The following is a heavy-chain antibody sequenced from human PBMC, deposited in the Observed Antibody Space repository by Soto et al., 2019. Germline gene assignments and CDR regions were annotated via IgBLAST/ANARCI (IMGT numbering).Heavy chain of an antibody. J-gene: IGHJ4*02. CDR1: GFTFSSYA. CDR3: ARDMXGYSGYVLDY. Sequence: SGGSLRLSCAASGFTFSSYAMHWVRQAPGKGLEYVSAISSNGGSTYYANSVKGRFTISRDNSKNTLYLQMGSLRAEDMAVYYCARDMXGYSGYVLDYWGQGT. V-gene: IGHV3-64*01. CDR2: ISSNGGST. D-gene: IGHD5-12*01.